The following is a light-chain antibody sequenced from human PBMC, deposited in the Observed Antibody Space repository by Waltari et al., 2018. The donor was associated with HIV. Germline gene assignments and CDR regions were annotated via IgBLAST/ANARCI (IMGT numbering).Light chain of an antibody. CDR1: SSDVGAYNY. CDR2: DVT. CDR3: ASHAGSKDV. J-gene: IGLJ2*01. V-gene: IGLV2-8*01. Sequence: QSALTQPPSASGSPGQSVTIPCTGTSSDVGAYNYVSWFQQHPGKAPKLMIYDVTKRPSVVPDRFSGSKSGNTASLTVSGLQAEDEADYYCASHAGSKDVFGGGTRLTVL.